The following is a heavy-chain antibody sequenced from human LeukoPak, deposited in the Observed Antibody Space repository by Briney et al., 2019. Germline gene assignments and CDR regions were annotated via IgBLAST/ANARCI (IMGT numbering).Heavy chain of an antibody. CDR3: ATYYYDSSGYYSDAFDI. CDR1: GGSISSSSYY. J-gene: IGHJ3*02. CDR2: IYYSGST. D-gene: IGHD3-22*01. V-gene: IGHV4-39*07. Sequence: PSETLSLTCTVSGGSISSSSYYWGWIRQPPGKGLEWIGSIYYSGSTYYNPSLKSRVTISVDTSKNQFSLKLSSVTAADTAVYYCATYYYDSSGYYSDAFDIWGQGTMVTVSS.